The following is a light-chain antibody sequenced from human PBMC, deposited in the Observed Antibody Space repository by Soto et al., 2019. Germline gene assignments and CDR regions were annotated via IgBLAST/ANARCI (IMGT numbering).Light chain of an antibody. Sequence: EIVMTQSPATLSVSPGERATLSCRASQSVSSNLAWYQQKPGQAPRLLIYGASTRATGIPARFSGSGSGTEFTLTISSLQSEDFAVYYCLQYNNWPPLTFGGGTKVDIK. CDR3: LQYNNWPPLT. CDR1: QSVSSN. CDR2: GAS. J-gene: IGKJ4*01. V-gene: IGKV3-15*01.